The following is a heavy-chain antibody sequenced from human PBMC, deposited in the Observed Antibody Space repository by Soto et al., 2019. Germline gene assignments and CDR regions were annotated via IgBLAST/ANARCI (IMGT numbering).Heavy chain of an antibody. CDR1: GESFNKYT. CDR3: ARGRGLYNSGRSQLDS. D-gene: IGHD1-1*01. V-gene: IGHV1-69*01. CDR2: IIPRFGTT. J-gene: IGHJ4*02. Sequence: SVEVSCKASGESFNKYTVNWFRQAPRQGLEWMGGIIPRFGTTNFAPTLQGRVTITADQSMNTVYMELSSLRSEDTALYYCARGRGLYNSGRSQLDSWGQGTLVTVSS.